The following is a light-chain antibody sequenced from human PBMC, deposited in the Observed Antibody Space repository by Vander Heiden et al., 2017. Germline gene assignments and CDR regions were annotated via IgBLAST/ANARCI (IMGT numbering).Light chain of an antibody. CDR1: QSVSSSY. CDR3: QQYGSSPPWT. J-gene: IGKJ1*01. CDR2: GAS. V-gene: IGKV3-20*01. Sequence: EIVFPQSPGALAWSPGGRATRSCRASQSVSSSYLARYQQKPGQAPRLLIYGASSRATGIPDRFSGSGSGTDFTLTISRLEPEDFAVYYCQQYGSSPPWTFGQGTKVEIK.